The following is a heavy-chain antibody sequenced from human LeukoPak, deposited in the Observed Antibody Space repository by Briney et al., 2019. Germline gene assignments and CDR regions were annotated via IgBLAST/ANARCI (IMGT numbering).Heavy chain of an antibody. CDR2: IYTSGST. J-gene: IGHJ6*03. V-gene: IGHV4-4*09. CDR3: ARLQSLPPYYMDV. Sequence: SETLSLTCTVSGGSISSYYWSWIRQPPGKGLEWIGYIYTSGSTNYNPSLKTRVTISEDTSKNHYSLKLSSVTAADTAVYYCARLQSLPPYYMDVWGKGTTVSVSS. CDR1: GGSISSYY.